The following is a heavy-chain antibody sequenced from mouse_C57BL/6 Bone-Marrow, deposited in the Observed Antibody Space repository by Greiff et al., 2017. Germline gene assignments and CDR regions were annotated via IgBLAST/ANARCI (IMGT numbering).Heavy chain of an antibody. V-gene: IGHV1-18*01. J-gene: IGHJ1*03. Sequence: EVQLQQSGPELVKPGASVKIPCKASGYTFTDYNMDWVKQSHGKSLEWIGDINPNNGGTIYNQKFKGKATLTVDKSSSTAYMELRSLTSEDTAVYYCARRDSNYPDWYFDVWGTGTTVTVSS. CDR3: ARRDSNYPDWYFDV. D-gene: IGHD2-5*01. CDR1: GYTFTDYN. CDR2: INPNNGGT.